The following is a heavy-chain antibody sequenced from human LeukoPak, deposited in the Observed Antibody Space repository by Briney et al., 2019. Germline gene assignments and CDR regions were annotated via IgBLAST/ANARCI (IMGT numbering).Heavy chain of an antibody. CDR1: GGSMSPYH. CDR2: IYYSGST. J-gene: IGHJ4*02. V-gene: IGHV4-59*08. D-gene: IGHD6-19*01. CDR3: ARAVSGRFDY. Sequence: SETLSLTCTVSGGSMSPYHWGWIRQPPGKGMEWTGYIYYSGSTNYNPSLNSRVTISVDTSKNQFSLRLSSVTAADTAIYYCARAVSGRFDYWGQGTLVTVSS.